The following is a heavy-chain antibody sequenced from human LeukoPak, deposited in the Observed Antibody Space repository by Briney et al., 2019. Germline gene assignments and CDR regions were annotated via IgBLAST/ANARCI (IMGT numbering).Heavy chain of an antibody. Sequence: GGSLRLSCAASGFTFSSYSMNWVRQAPGKGLEWVSYISSDSSSIHYADSVKGRFTISRDNAKNSLYLQMNSLRAEDTAVYYCARVQGSSGYSNDYWGQGTLVTVSS. CDR3: ARVQGSSGYSNDY. CDR2: ISSDSSSI. J-gene: IGHJ4*02. D-gene: IGHD3-22*01. CDR1: GFTFSSYS. V-gene: IGHV3-48*04.